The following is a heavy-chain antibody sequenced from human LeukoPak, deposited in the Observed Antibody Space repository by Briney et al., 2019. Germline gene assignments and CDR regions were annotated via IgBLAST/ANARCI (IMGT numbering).Heavy chain of an antibody. CDR1: GFTFSDYY. CDR3: ARGSPDFWSPYNWFDP. J-gene: IGHJ5*02. D-gene: IGHD3-3*01. V-gene: IGHV3-11*04. Sequence: GGSLRLSCAASGFTFSDYYMSWIRQAPGKGLEWVSYISSSGSTIYYADSAKGRFTISRDNAKNSLYLQMNSLRAEDTAVYYCARGSPDFWSPYNWFDPWGQGTLVTVSS. CDR2: ISSSGSTI.